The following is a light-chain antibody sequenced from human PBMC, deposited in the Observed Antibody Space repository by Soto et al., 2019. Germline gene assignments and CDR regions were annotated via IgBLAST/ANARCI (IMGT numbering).Light chain of an antibody. CDR3: QQRSNWPPT. Sequence: EIVLTQSPATLSLSPGDRATLSCRASQSVRGLLAWYQQKPGQAPRLLIYDASKRAPDIPARFSGSGSGTDFTLTLSSLEPEDFAVYSCQQRSNWPPTFGQGTKLEIK. V-gene: IGKV3-11*01. CDR2: DAS. CDR1: QSVRGL. J-gene: IGKJ2*01.